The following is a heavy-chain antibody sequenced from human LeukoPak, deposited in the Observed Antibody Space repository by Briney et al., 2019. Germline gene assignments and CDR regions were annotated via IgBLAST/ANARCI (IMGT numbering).Heavy chain of an antibody. D-gene: IGHD3-22*01. CDR1: GFTFSSYS. CDR3: ARDKYYYDSSGGGYYFDY. J-gene: IGHJ4*02. Sequence: HPGGSLRLSCAASGFTFSSYSMNWVRQAPGKGLEWLSYISTSSTTIYYADSVKGRFTISRDNAKNSLYLQMNSLRAEDTAVYYCARDKYYYDSSGGGYYFDYWGQGTLVTVSS. V-gene: IGHV3-48*01. CDR2: ISTSSTTI.